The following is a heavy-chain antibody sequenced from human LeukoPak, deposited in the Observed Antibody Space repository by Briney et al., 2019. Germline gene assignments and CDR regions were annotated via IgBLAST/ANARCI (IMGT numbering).Heavy chain of an antibody. D-gene: IGHD3-22*01. V-gene: IGHV1-2*02. J-gene: IGHJ4*02. CDR3: AKDLDSSGYMFSYFDY. Sequence: ASVKVSCKASGYTFTGYYMHWVRQAPGQGLEWMGWINPNSGGTNYAQKFQGRVTMTRDTSISTAYMELSRLRSDDTAVYYCAKDLDSSGYMFSYFDYWGQGTLVTVSS. CDR2: INPNSGGT. CDR1: GYTFTGYY.